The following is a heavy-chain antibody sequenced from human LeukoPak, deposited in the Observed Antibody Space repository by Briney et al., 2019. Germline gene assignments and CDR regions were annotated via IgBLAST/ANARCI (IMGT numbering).Heavy chain of an antibody. CDR3: TRSPSLGGNYWGFDY. J-gene: IGHJ4*02. D-gene: IGHD1-26*01. V-gene: IGHV3-74*01. CDR1: GFTFSTYW. Sequence: PGGSLRLSCAASGFTFSTYWMHWVRQAPGKGLGWVSRLSPDWSSSIYADSVKGRFTVSRDNAKNTLYLKLNSLRAEDTAVYYCTRSPSLGGNYWGFDYWGQGTLVTVSS. CDR2: LSPDWSSS.